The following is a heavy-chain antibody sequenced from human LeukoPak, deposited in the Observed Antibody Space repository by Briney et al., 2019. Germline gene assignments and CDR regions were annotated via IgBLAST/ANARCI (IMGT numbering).Heavy chain of an antibody. CDR3: ARLYNWNYDDY. V-gene: IGHV1-69*13. CDR2: IIPIFGTA. D-gene: IGHD1-7*01. CDR1: GGTFSSYA. J-gene: IGHJ4*02. Sequence: ASVKVSCKASGGTFSSYAISWVRQAPGQGLEWMGGIIPIFGTANYAQKFQGRVTITADGSTSTAYMELSSLRSEDTAVYYCARLYNWNYDDYWGQGTLVTVSS.